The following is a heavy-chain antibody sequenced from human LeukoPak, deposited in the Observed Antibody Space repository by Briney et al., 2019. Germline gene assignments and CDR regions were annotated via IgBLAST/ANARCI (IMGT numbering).Heavy chain of an antibody. Sequence: SQTLSLTCTVSGGSISSGNYSWNRIRQPPGKGLEWIGYIHYSGRTHYNPSLKSRLFTSVDPSKSQFSLKLSSVTAADTAVYYCARGTYYYHSGGYPNCFDPWGQGTLVTVSS. D-gene: IGHD3-22*01. CDR3: ARGTYYYHSGGYPNCFDP. V-gene: IGHV4-31*03. CDR1: GGSISSGNYS. J-gene: IGHJ5*02. CDR2: IHYSGRT.